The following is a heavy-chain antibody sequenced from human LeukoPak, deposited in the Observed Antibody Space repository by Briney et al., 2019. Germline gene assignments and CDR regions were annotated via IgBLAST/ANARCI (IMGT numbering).Heavy chain of an antibody. D-gene: IGHD3-3*01. Sequence: ASVKVSCKASGYTFTSYDINWVRQATGQGLEWMGWMNPNSGNTGYAQKFQGRVTMTRNTSISTAYMELSSLRSEDTAVYYCARGRWEIFGAVIRHNWFDPWGQGTLVTVSS. CDR2: MNPNSGNT. J-gene: IGHJ5*02. CDR3: ARGRWEIFGAVIRHNWFDP. V-gene: IGHV1-8*01. CDR1: GYTFTSYD.